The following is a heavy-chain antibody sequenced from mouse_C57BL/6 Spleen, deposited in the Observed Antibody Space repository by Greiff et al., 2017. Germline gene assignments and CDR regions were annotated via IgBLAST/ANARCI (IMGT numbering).Heavy chain of an antibody. J-gene: IGHJ4*01. CDR1: GFTFSSYA. V-gene: IGHV5-4*01. D-gene: IGHD1-1*01. CDR3: ARESSDYYAMDY. Sequence: EVHLVESGGGLVKPGGSLKLSCAASGFTFSSYAMSWVRQTPEKRLEWVATISDGGSYTYYPDNVKGRFTISRDNAKNNLYLQMSHLKSEDTAMYYCARESSDYYAMDYCGQGTSVTVSS. CDR2: ISDGGSYT.